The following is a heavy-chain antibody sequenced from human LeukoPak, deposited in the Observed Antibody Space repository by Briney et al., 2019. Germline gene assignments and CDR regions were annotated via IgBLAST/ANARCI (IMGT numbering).Heavy chain of an antibody. Sequence: PGASLRLSCAASGFTFSSYAMSWVRQAPGKGLEWVSAISGSGGSTYYADSVKGRFTISRDNSKNTLYLQMNSLRAEDTAVYYCAKDSKIPQQLLDYWGQGTLVTVSS. V-gene: IGHV3-23*01. D-gene: IGHD6-13*01. J-gene: IGHJ4*02. CDR1: GFTFSSYA. CDR3: AKDSKIPQQLLDY. CDR2: ISGSGGST.